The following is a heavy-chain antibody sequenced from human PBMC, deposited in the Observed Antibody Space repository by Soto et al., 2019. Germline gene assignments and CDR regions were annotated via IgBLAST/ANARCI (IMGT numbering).Heavy chain of an antibody. CDR1: GLTFSNYA. V-gene: IGHV3-23*01. CDR2: MSGSGRNK. D-gene: IGHD1-7*01. CDR3: AKNQERELPRVIDF. J-gene: IGHJ4*02. Sequence: GGSLRLSCATSGLTFSNYAMSWVRQAPGGGLEWVSFMSGSGRNKYYADSVRGRFTISRDNSKNTLYLQMSSLRAEDTAVYYCAKNQERELPRVIDFWGQGTLVTVSS.